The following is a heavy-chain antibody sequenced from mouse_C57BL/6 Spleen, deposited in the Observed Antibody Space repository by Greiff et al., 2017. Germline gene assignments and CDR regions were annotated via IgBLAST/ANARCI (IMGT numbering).Heavy chain of an antibody. D-gene: IGHD2-14*01. CDR2: INPNKGGT. CDR3: ARRYSYYYAMDY. J-gene: IGHJ4*01. V-gene: IGHV1-18*01. CDR1: GSTFTDYN. Sequence: EVQLQESGPELVQPGASVKIPCKASGSTFTDYNMDWVKQSHGTSLEWIGDINPNKGGTIYNQKIPGKATLTVDQSSSTAYMELRSLTSEDTAVYYCARRYSYYYAMDYWGQGTSVTVSS.